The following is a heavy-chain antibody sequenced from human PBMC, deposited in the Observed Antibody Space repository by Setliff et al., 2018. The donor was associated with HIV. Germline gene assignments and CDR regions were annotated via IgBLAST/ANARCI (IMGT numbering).Heavy chain of an antibody. CDR3: ARHDSRGPRSAFDL. J-gene: IGHJ3*01. CDR1: GGSISSSSYY. V-gene: IGHV4-39*01. Sequence: ETLSLTCTVSGGSISSSSYYWGWIRQPPGKGLEWLGTIYYSGSTYYNPSLKSRVTLSVDTSKNRFSLKLSSVTAADTAVYYCARHDSRGPRSAFDLWGRGTMVTVS. CDR2: IYYSGST. D-gene: IGHD2-21*01.